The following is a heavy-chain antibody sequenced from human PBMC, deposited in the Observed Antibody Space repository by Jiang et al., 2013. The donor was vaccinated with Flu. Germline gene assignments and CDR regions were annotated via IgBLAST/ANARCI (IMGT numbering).Heavy chain of an antibody. D-gene: IGHD3-10*01. CDR2: IYYNGYT. CDR3: ARQIGDTMVRGVIRDSFDI. Sequence: EWIGSIYYNGYTYSNPSLKSRVTKSVDTSKKEFSLKLNSVTAADTAVYYCARQIGDTMVRGVIRDSFDIWGRGTMVTVSS. V-gene: IGHV4-39*01. J-gene: IGHJ3*02.